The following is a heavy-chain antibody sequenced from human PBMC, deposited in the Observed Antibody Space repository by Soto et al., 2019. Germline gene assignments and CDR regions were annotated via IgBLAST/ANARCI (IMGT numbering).Heavy chain of an antibody. CDR1: GYTLAELS. Sequence: GASVKVSCKVSGYTLAELSRHWVRQAPGKGLEWMGGFDPEDGETIYAQKFQGRVTMTEDTSTDTAYMELSSLRSEDTAVYYCATHHCSGGSCYSYYFDYWGQGTLVTVSS. CDR2: FDPEDGET. V-gene: IGHV1-24*01. J-gene: IGHJ4*02. D-gene: IGHD2-15*01. CDR3: ATHHCSGGSCYSYYFDY.